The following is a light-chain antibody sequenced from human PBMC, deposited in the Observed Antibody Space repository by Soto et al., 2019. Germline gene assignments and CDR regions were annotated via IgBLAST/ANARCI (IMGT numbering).Light chain of an antibody. CDR3: QQYNYWYT. Sequence: EIVMTQSPATLSVSPGERATLSCRASQSVSSNLAWYQQKPSQAPRLLIYAASKRATGIPARFSGSGSGTEFTLTISSLQSEDFAVYYCQQYNYWYTFGQGTKLEIK. CDR1: QSVSSN. CDR2: AAS. J-gene: IGKJ2*01. V-gene: IGKV3-15*01.